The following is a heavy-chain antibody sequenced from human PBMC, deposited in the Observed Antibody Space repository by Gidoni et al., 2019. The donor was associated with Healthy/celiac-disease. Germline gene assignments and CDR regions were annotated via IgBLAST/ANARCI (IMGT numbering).Heavy chain of an antibody. V-gene: IGHV3-23*01. CDR1: GFTFSSYA. CDR2: LSGSGGST. J-gene: IGHJ4*02. CDR3: AKDDVDIVATIHY. Sequence: EVQLLESGGGLVQPGGSLRLSCAASGFTFSSYAMIWVRQAPGKGLEWVSALSGSGGSTYYADSVKGLFTISRDNSKNTLYLQMNSRRAEDTAVYYCAKDDVDIVATIHYWGQGTLVTVSS. D-gene: IGHD5-12*01.